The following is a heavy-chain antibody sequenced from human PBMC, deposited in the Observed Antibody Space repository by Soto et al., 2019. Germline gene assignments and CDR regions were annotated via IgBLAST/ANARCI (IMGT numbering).Heavy chain of an antibody. D-gene: IGHD3-10*01. V-gene: IGHV4-59*13. CDR3: ATDSAGRGPFAP. CDR1: GGSFGTNY. J-gene: IGHJ5*02. Sequence: QVQLRESGPRLVRPSGTLSLTCTISGGSFGTNYWNWIRQGPGQGLEWIGYAYHTWSTKYNPSLTSRATISVDTSKNQFSLTLNSAAAADTAVYYCATDSAGRGPFAPWGKGILVTVSS. CDR2: AYHTWST.